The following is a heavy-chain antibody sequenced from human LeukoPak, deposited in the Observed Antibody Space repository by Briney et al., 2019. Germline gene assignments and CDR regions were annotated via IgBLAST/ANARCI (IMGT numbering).Heavy chain of an antibody. Sequence: GGSLRLSCAASGFIFSKAWMAWVRQAPGKGLEWVGHIKTEAEDGTTDYAAPVKGRFAISRDDAKSTLYLQMNSLNTEDTAVYFCTSALNLVLGELLGYWGQGTLVTVSS. CDR2: IKTEAEDGTT. J-gene: IGHJ4*02. CDR1: GFIFSKAW. V-gene: IGHV3-15*01. D-gene: IGHD3-16*01. CDR3: TSALNLVLGELLGY.